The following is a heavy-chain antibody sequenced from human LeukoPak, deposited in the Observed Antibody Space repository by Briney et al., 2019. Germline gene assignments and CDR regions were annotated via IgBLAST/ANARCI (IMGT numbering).Heavy chain of an antibody. CDR2: ISAYNGNT. CDR1: GYTFTSYG. CDR3: ARVRYSGSYYEGRSAFDI. J-gene: IGHJ3*02. D-gene: IGHD1-26*01. Sequence: ASVKVSCKASGYTFTSYGISWVRQAPGQGLEWMGWISAYNGNTNYAQRLQGRVTMTTDTSTSTAYMELRSLRSDDTAVYYCARVRYSGSYYEGRSAFDIWGQGTMVTVSS. V-gene: IGHV1-18*01.